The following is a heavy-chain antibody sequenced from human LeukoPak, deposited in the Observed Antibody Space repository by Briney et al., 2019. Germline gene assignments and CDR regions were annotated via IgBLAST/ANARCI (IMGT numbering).Heavy chain of an antibody. Sequence: GGSLRLSCAASGFTFSSYSMNWVRQAPGKGLEWVSYISSSNSYIYYADSVKGRFTISRDNAKNSLYLQMNSLRAEDTAVYYCAREGSTYYYGSSGYYYFDYWGRGTLVTVSS. J-gene: IGHJ4*02. CDR1: GFTFSSYS. CDR3: AREGSTYYYGSSGYYYFDY. D-gene: IGHD3-22*01. CDR2: ISSSNSYI. V-gene: IGHV3-21*01.